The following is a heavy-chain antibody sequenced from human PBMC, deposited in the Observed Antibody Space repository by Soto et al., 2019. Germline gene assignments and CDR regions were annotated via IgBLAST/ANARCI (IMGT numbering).Heavy chain of an antibody. CDR1: GFTFNTYA. Sequence: PGGSLRLSCVGSGFTFNTYAMNWVRQAPGKGLEWVSSIDASSGYMYYADSVKGRVTISRDNAKNSLYLQMNSLRAEDTAVYYCGRYPVNYPPGLDVWGQGTTVTVSS. CDR2: IDASSGYM. CDR3: GRYPVNYPPGLDV. D-gene: IGHD4-4*01. V-gene: IGHV3-21*01. J-gene: IGHJ6*02.